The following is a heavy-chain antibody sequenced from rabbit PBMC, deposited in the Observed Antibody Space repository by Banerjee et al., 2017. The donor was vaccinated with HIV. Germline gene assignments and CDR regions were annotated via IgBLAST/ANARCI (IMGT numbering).Heavy chain of an antibody. J-gene: IGHJ6*01. D-gene: IGHD8-1*01. Sequence: QEQLEESGGRLVQPGGSLTLSCKAFGFTISGYWMNWVRQAPGKGLEWIGIIYPVTETTYYANWVNGRFTISSNTNQNTVSLQMTSLTAADTATYFCAREDVGSSFSSYGMDLWGPGTLVTVS. V-gene: IGHV1S47*01. CDR1: GFTISGYW. CDR3: AREDVGSSFSSYGMDL. CDR2: IYPVTETT.